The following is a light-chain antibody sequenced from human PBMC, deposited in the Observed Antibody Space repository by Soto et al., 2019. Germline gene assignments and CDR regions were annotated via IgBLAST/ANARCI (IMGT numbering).Light chain of an antibody. V-gene: IGKV1-39*01. CDR1: QSISSW. CDR3: QQSYSRPRT. Sequence: DIQMTQSPSTLSASVVYRFTITCLASQSISSWLAWYQQKPGKAPNLLIYTTSNLESGVPSRFSGSGSGTDFTLTINSLQPEDFATYFCQQSYSRPRTFGQGTKVDIK. CDR2: TTS. J-gene: IGKJ1*01.